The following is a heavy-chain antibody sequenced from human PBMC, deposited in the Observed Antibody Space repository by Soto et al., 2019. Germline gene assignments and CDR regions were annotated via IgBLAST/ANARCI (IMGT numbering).Heavy chain of an antibody. Sequence: EVQLVESGGGLVQPGGSLRLSCAASGFTFSSYSMNWVRQAPGKGLEWVSYISSSSSTIYYADSVKGRFTISRDNAKTSRDLQRNSLRAEDTAVYYCASEADYVTWFDPWGQGTLVTVSS. CDR1: GFTFSSYS. CDR2: ISSSSSTI. CDR3: ASEADYVTWFDP. D-gene: IGHD4-17*01. V-gene: IGHV3-48*01. J-gene: IGHJ5*02.